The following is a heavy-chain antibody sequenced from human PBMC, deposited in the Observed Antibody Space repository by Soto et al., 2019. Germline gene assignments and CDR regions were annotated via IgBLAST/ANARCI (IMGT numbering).Heavy chain of an antibody. V-gene: IGHV1-2*04. CDR3: ARVGPVTTGVAYYYGMDV. Sequence: GASVKVSCKASGYTFTGYYMHWVRQAPGQGLEWMGWVNPNSGGTNYAQKFQGWVTMTRDTSISTAYMELSRLRSDDTAVYYCARVGPVTTGVAYYYGMDVWGQGTTVTVSS. J-gene: IGHJ6*02. CDR1: GYTFTGYY. CDR2: VNPNSGGT. D-gene: IGHD4-17*01.